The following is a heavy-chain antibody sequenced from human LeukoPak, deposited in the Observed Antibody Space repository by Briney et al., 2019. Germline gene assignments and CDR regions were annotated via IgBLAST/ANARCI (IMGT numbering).Heavy chain of an antibody. V-gene: IGHV3-23*01. D-gene: IGHD2/OR15-2a*01. Sequence: GGSLRLSCAVSGFTFTSYAMSWVRQAPGKGLEWVSSISGRGGSTYYADSVKGRFTISRDSSKNTLYLQMNSLRAEDTAVYYCAGEADNSATDYWGQGTLVTVSS. CDR1: GFTFTSYA. CDR2: ISGRGGST. CDR3: AGEADNSATDY. J-gene: IGHJ4*02.